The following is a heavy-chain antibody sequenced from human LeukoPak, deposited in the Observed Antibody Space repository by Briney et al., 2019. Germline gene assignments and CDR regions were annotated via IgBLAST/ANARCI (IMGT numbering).Heavy chain of an antibody. CDR3: AKDGLYYDGSEHVYYFDS. J-gene: IGHJ4*02. CDR2: IIYSGGAT. Sequence: GGSLRLSCAASGFTFSRSAMTWVRQGPGTGLEFVASIIYSGGATYYADSVKGRFTISRDNSKNTLHLQMNSLRAEDTALYYCAKDGLYYDGSEHVYYFDSWGQGTLVTVSS. V-gene: IGHV3-23*01. CDR1: GFTFSRSA. D-gene: IGHD3-22*01.